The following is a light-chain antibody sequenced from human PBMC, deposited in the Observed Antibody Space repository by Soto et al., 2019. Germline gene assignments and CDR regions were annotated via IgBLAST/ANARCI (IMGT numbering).Light chain of an antibody. CDR2: GNT. CDR1: SSNIGAGYP. CDR3: QSFDSSLSGWV. Sequence: QAVVTQPPSVSGAPGQRVTVSCIGNSSNIGAGYPVHWFQQFPGTAPKLLIYGNTNRPSGVPDRFSGSKSVTSASLAITGLQAEDEANYYCQSFDSSLSGWVFGGGTQLTVL. J-gene: IGLJ7*01. V-gene: IGLV1-40*01.